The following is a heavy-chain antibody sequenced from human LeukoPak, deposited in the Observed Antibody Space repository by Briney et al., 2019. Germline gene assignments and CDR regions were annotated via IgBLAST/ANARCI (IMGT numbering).Heavy chain of an antibody. J-gene: IGHJ4*02. V-gene: IGHV4-4*02. CDR2: IYLSGST. CDR1: GGSISSSNW. D-gene: IGHD6-19*01. Sequence: SETLSLTCAVSGGSISSSNWWSWVRQPPGKGLEWIGEIYLSGSTNYNPSLKSRVTISVDKSKNQFSLKLSSVTAADTAVYYCARDRLNSGWYPLWGQGTLVTVSS. CDR3: ARDRLNSGWYPL.